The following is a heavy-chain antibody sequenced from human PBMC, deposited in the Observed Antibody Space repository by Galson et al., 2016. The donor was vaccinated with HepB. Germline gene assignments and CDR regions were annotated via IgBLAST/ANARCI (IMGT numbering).Heavy chain of an antibody. D-gene: IGHD3-10*01. CDR1: GYTFTGYY. CDR2: INPLVGNT. CDR3: ARDLGLTMVQGVIMPEGIWFDP. Sequence: SVKVSCKASGYTFTGYYMHWVRQTPGQGLEWLGWINPLVGNTHYAQDFEGRVTITMNTSISTTYMELARLKSDDTGVYYCARDLGLTMVQGVIMPEGIWFDPWGHGTLVTVSA. J-gene: IGHJ5*02. V-gene: IGHV1-2*02.